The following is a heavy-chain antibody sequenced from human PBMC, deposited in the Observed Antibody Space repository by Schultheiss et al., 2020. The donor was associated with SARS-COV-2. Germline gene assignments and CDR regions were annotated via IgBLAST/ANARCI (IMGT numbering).Heavy chain of an antibody. CDR1: GFTFSSYV. D-gene: IGHD3-22*01. V-gene: IGHV3-30*04. CDR2: ISYDGSNK. CDR3: ARFAINYDSSGYYYFDY. Sequence: GGSLRLSCAASGFTFSSYVMHWVRQAPGKGLEWVAVISYDGSNKYYADSVKGRFTISRDNSKNTLYLQMNSLRAEDTAVYYCARFAINYDSSGYYYFDYWGQGTLVTVSS. J-gene: IGHJ4*02.